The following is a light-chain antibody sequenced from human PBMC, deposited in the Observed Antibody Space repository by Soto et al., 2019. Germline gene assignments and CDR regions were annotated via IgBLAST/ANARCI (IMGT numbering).Light chain of an antibody. Sequence: QSVLTQPPSVSGAPGQRVTISCTGSRSNIGAGYDVHWYQQLPGTAPKLLIYGNSNRPSGVPDRFSGSKSGTSASLAITGLQAEDEAYYYCQSYDSSLSGYVVFGGGTKLTVL. CDR2: GNS. J-gene: IGLJ2*01. CDR1: RSNIGAGYD. V-gene: IGLV1-40*01. CDR3: QSYDSSLSGYVV.